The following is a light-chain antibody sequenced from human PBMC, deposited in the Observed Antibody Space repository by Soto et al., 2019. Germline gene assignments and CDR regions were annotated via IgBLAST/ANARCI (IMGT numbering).Light chain of an antibody. V-gene: IGKV3-20*01. CDR2: VAS. CDR1: QSVSSNT. CDR3: RQYDTSIP. Sequence: EIVLTQSPGTLSLSPGETATLSCRASQSVSSNTLAWYHQKPGQTPRLLIYVASSRATGIPDRFSGSGSGTDFTLTIRRLEPEDFAVYYCRQYDTSIPFGEGKRLE. J-gene: IGKJ5*01.